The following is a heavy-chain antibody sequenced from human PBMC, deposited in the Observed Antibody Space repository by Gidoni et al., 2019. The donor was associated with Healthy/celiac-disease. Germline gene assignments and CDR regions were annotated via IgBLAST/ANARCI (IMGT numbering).Heavy chain of an antibody. J-gene: IGHJ6*02. CDR2: ISSNGGST. Sequence: EVQLVESGGGLVQPGGSLRLSCSASGFTFSSYAMHWVRQAPGKGLEYVSAISSNGGSTYYADSVKGRFTISRDNSKNTRYLQMSSLRAEDTAVYYCVKRGRETFTPDVWGQGTTVTVSS. CDR3: VKRGRETFTPDV. CDR1: GFTFSSYA. V-gene: IGHV3-64D*06. D-gene: IGHD3-10*01.